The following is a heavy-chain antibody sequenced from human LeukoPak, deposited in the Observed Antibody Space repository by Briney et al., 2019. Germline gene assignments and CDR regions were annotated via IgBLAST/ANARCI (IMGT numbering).Heavy chain of an antibody. CDR1: GFTFSTYG. Sequence: GSLRLSCAASGFTFSTYGMSWVRQPPGKGLEWIGEINHSGSTNYNPSLKSRVTISVDTSKNQFSLKLSSVTAADTAVYYCATFNYDFWSGYLLGHGMDVWGQGTTVTVSS. V-gene: IGHV4-34*08. D-gene: IGHD3-3*01. CDR2: INHSGST. CDR3: ATFNYDFWSGYLLGHGMDV. J-gene: IGHJ6*02.